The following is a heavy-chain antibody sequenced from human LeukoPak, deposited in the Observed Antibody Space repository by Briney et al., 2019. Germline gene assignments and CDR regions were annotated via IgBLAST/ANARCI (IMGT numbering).Heavy chain of an antibody. CDR1: GFTFSSYW. J-gene: IGHJ4*02. Sequence: GGSLRLPCAASGFTFSSYWMSWVRQAPGKGLEWVANIKQDGSEKYYVDSVKGRFTISRDNAKNSLYLQMNSLRADDTAVYYCVKDSPPRYSGSPPAYWGQGTLVTVSS. V-gene: IGHV3-7*03. CDR2: IKQDGSEK. D-gene: IGHD1-26*01. CDR3: VKDSPPRYSGSPPAY.